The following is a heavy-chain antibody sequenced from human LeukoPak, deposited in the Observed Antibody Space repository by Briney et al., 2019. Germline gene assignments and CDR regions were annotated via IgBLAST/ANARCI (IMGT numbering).Heavy chain of an antibody. J-gene: IGHJ6*02. Sequence: AASVKVSCKASGGTFSSYAISWVRQAPGQGLEWMGRIIPIFGIANYAQKFQGRVTITADKSTSTAYMELSSLRSEDTAVYYCARGYCSSTSCYSSGMGVWGQGTTVTVSS. D-gene: IGHD2-2*01. CDR1: GGTFSSYA. V-gene: IGHV1-69*04. CDR3: ARGYCSSTSCYSSGMGV. CDR2: IIPIFGIA.